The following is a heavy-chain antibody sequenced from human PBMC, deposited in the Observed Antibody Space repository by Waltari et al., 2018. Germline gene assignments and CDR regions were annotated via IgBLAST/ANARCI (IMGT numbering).Heavy chain of an antibody. V-gene: IGHV4-34*01. J-gene: IGHJ5*02. CDR1: GGSFSGYY. CDR2: INHSGST. CDR3: ARGKGGSYNYNWFDP. Sequence: QVQLQQWGAGLLKPSETLSLTCAVYGGSFSGYYWSWIRQPPGKGLEWIGEINHSGSTNYNPSLKSRVTISVDTSKNQFSLKLSSVTAADTAVYYWARGKGGSYNYNWFDPWGQGTLVTVSS. D-gene: IGHD1-26*01.